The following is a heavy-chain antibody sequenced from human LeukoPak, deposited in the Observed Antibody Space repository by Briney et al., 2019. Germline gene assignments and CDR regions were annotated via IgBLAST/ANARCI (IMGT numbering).Heavy chain of an antibody. Sequence: ASVKVSCKASGYTFTGYYMHWVRQAPGQGLEWMGWINPNSGGTNYAQRFQGRVTMTRDTSISTAYMELSRLRSDDTAVYYCARGANSSGSNWFDPWGQGTLVTVSS. CDR1: GYTFTGYY. J-gene: IGHJ5*02. CDR2: INPNSGGT. D-gene: IGHD6-19*01. CDR3: ARGANSSGSNWFDP. V-gene: IGHV1-2*02.